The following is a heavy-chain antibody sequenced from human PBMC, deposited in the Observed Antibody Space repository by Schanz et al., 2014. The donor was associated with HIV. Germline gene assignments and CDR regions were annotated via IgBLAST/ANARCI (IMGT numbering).Heavy chain of an antibody. J-gene: IGHJ6*02. CDR1: GGTFSSFA. V-gene: IGHV1-69*01. CDR3: AREPSFSGLDV. Sequence: QVQLLQSGAEVKKPGSSVKVSCKASGGTFSSFAISWVRQAPGQGLEWMGAIIPVFGTRNYAQRFQGRVTITADDSISTAYMELNSLRSEDTAVYYCAREPSFSGLDVWGQGTTVIVSS. CDR2: IIPVFGTR. D-gene: IGHD6-6*01.